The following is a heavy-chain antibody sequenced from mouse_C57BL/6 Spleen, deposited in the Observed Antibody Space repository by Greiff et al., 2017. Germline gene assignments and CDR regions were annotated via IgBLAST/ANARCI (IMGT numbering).Heavy chain of an antibody. CDR1: GYTFTSYW. J-gene: IGHJ1*03. CDR3: ARGATVVARYFDV. Sequence: QVQLKQPGAELVRPGSSVKLSCKASGYTFTSYWMHWVKQRPIQGLEWIGNIDPSDSETHYNQKFKDKATLTVDKSSSTAYMQLSSLTSEDSAVYYCARGATVVARYFDVWGTGTTVTVSS. V-gene: IGHV1-52*01. CDR2: IDPSDSET. D-gene: IGHD1-1*01.